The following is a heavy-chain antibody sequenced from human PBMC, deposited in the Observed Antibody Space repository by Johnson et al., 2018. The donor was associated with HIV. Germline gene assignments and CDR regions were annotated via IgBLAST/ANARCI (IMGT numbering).Heavy chain of an antibody. Sequence: QVQLVESGGGVVQPGRSLRLSCAASGFTVSSNYMSWVRQAPGKGLEWVAVISYDGNNKYYADSVKGRFTISRDNSKNTLYLQINSLRAEDTAVYYCAKFPYTAMASDAFDIWGQGTMVTVSS. CDR1: GFTVSSNY. D-gene: IGHD5-18*01. V-gene: IGHV3-30*18. J-gene: IGHJ3*02. CDR3: AKFPYTAMASDAFDI. CDR2: ISYDGNNK.